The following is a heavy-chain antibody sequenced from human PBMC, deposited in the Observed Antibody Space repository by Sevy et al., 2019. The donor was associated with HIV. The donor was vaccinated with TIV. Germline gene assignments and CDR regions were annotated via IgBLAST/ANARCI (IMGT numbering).Heavy chain of an antibody. D-gene: IGHD3-10*01. CDR2: IKQDGSEK. CDR1: GFTFSSYW. V-gene: IGHV3-7*01. J-gene: IGHJ6*02. Sequence: GGSLRLSCAASGFTFSSYWMSWVRQAPGKGLEWVANIKQDGSEKYYVDSVKGRFTISRDNAKNSLCLQMNSLRAEDTAVYYCARVTGSYGYYYYYGMDVWGQGTTVTVSS. CDR3: ARVTGSYGYYYYYGMDV.